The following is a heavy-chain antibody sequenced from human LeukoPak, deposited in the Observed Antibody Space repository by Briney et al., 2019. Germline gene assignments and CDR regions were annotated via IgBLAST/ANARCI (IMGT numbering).Heavy chain of an antibody. CDR1: GGTFSSYA. CDR2: IIPIFGTA. J-gene: IGHJ4*02. CDR3: ARGPHYYDSSGYSVFDY. D-gene: IGHD3-22*01. Sequence: ASVKVSCKASGGTFSSYAISWVRQAPGQGLEWMGGIIPIFGTANYAQKFQGRVTITADESTSTAYMELSSLRSEDRAVYYCARGPHYYDSSGYSVFDYWGQGTLVTVSS. V-gene: IGHV1-69*13.